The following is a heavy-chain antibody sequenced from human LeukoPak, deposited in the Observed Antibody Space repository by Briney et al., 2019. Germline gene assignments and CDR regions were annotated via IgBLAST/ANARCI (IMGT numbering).Heavy chain of an antibody. Sequence: GGSLRLSCAASGFTFSSYAMSWVRQAPGKGLEWVSAISGSGGSTYYADSVKGRFTISRDNSKNTLYLQMNSLRAEDTAVYYCAKGYYDILTGYYSPFDYWGQGTLVTVFS. CDR2: ISGSGGST. CDR3: AKGYYDILTGYYSPFDY. J-gene: IGHJ4*02. D-gene: IGHD3-9*01. CDR1: GFTFSSYA. V-gene: IGHV3-23*01.